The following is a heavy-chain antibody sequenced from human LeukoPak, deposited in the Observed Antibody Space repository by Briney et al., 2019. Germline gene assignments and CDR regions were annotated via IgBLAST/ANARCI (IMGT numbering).Heavy chain of an antibody. J-gene: IGHJ3*02. CDR1: GFIFTSSW. Sequence: GGSLRLSCAVSGFIFTSSWMTWVRQAPGQGLEWVANINQYGSETYYMDSVKGRFTISRDNSKNTLYLQMNSLRAEDTAVYYCARGGDSSGSIRSAFDIWGQGTMVTVSS. V-gene: IGHV3-7*05. CDR2: INQYGSET. D-gene: IGHD3-22*01. CDR3: ARGGDSSGSIRSAFDI.